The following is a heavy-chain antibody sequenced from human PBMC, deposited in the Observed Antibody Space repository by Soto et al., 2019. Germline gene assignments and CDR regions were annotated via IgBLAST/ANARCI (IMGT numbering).Heavy chain of an antibody. CDR3: AKGRVIPVFGVITHFDS. CDR1: GFNFSNYA. Sequence: EVQLLESGGDFKQPGGSLRLSCEGSGFNFSNYALNWVRQAPGKRLEWVSVISGNSGTTYYADSVKGRLTISRDKSKKTLYLQMNSLRADDTAVYYCAKGRVIPVFGVITHFDSWGQGTLVTVSS. V-gene: IGHV3-23*01. D-gene: IGHD3-3*01. J-gene: IGHJ4*02. CDR2: ISGNSGTT.